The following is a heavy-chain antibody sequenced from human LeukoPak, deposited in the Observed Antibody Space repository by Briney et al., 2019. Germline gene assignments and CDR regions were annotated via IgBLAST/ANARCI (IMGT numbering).Heavy chain of an antibody. CDR1: GGTFSSYA. D-gene: IGHD6-13*01. CDR3: AREVDGIAAV. V-gene: IGHV1-69*05. J-gene: IGHJ4*02. Sequence: SVKVSCKASGGTFSSYAISWVRQAPGQGLEWMGVIIPIFGTANYAQKFQGRVTITTDESTSTAYMELSSLRSEDTAVYYCAREVDGIAAVWGQGTLVTVSS. CDR2: IIPIFGTA.